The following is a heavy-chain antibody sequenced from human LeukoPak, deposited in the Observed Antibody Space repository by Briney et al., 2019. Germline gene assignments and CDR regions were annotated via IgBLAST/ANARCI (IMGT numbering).Heavy chain of an antibody. V-gene: IGHV3-30*02. J-gene: IGHJ6*03. D-gene: IGHD5-12*01. CDR2: IRYDGSNK. Sequence: GGSLRLSCAASGFTFSSYSMNWVRQAPGKGLEWVAFIRYDGSNKYYADSVKGRFTISRDNSKNTLYLQMKSLRAEDTAVYYCAKGGGYEAQYYYYYLDVWGKGTTVTISS. CDR1: GFTFSSYS. CDR3: AKGGGYEAQYYYYYLDV.